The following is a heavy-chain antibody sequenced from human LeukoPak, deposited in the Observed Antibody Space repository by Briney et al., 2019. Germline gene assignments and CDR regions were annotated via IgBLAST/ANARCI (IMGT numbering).Heavy chain of an antibody. J-gene: IGHJ4*02. Sequence: SETLSLTCTVSGGSISSRSYYWGWIRQPPGKGLEWIGSIYYSGSTYYKPSLKSRIIISVDTSKNQFSLKLSSVTAADTAVYYCARQGGAEADYWGQGTLVTVSS. CDR2: IYYSGST. CDR3: ARQGGAEADY. D-gene: IGHD3-16*01. V-gene: IGHV4-39*01. CDR1: GGSISSRSYY.